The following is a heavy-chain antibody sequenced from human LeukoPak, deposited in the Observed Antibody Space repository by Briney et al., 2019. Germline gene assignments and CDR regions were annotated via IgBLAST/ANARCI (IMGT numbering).Heavy chain of an antibody. J-gene: IGHJ3*01. D-gene: IGHD2-2*01. CDR3: AKDRRTLDAFDL. V-gene: IGHV3-23*01. CDR1: GFTFRSNA. Sequence: GGSLGLSCAASGFTFRSNAMSWVRQAPGRGLEWVAGISDSGHATYYSDSVKGRFTISRDDSKNTLYLQMNSLTAEDTAVYYCAKDRRTLDAFDLWGQGTMVTVSS. CDR2: ISDSGHAT.